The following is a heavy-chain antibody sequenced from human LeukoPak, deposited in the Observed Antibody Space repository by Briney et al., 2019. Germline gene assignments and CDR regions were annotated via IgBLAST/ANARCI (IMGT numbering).Heavy chain of an antibody. J-gene: IGHJ4*02. D-gene: IGHD3-22*01. Sequence: GGSLRLSCAASGFTFSSYWMTWVRQAPGKGLEWMANIQEDGSEKYYVDSVKGRFIISRDNAKNTLYLQMNSLRAEDTAVYYCASQYYYDSSGYHWGDLDYWGQGTLVTVSS. CDR3: ASQYYYDSSGYHWGDLDY. CDR1: GFTFSSYW. V-gene: IGHV3-7*01. CDR2: IQEDGSEK.